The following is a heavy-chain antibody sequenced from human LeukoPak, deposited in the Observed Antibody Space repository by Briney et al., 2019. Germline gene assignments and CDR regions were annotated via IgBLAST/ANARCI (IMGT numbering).Heavy chain of an antibody. CDR3: ARNTTTVDDRRTFDY. CDR2: IYYSGST. J-gene: IGHJ4*02. V-gene: IGHV4-59*05. D-gene: IGHD4-23*01. Sequence: GSLRLSCAASGFTFSSYAMSWVRQAPGKGLEWIGSIYYSGSTFYNPSLKSRVTISVDTSKNQFSLKLSSVTAADTAVYYCARNTTTVDDRRTFDYWGQGSLVTVSS. CDR1: GFTFSSYA.